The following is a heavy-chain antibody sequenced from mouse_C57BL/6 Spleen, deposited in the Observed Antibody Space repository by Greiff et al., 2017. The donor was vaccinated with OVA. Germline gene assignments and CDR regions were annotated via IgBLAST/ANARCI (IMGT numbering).Heavy chain of an antibody. CDR1: GYAFSSYW. CDR2: IYPGDGDT. Sequence: QVQLQQSGAELVKPGASVKISCKASGYAFSSYWMNWVMQRPGKGLEWIGQIYPGDGDTNYNGKFKGKATLTADKSSSTAYMQLSSLTSEDSAVYFCARGIYDGYYWFAYWGQGTLVTVSA. V-gene: IGHV1-80*01. CDR3: ARGIYDGYYWFAY. D-gene: IGHD2-3*01. J-gene: IGHJ3*01.